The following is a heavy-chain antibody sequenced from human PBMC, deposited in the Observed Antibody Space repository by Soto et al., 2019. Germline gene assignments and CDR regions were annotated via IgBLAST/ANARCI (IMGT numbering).Heavy chain of an antibody. V-gene: IGHV3-21*01. Sequence: EVQLVESGGGLVKPGGSLRLSCAASGFTFSSYSMNWVRQAPGKGLEWVSSISSSSSYIYYADSVKCRFTISRDNAKNSLYLQMNSLRAEDTAVYYCARRIAVAGNLDYWGQGTLVTVSS. D-gene: IGHD6-19*01. CDR1: GFTFSSYS. CDR2: ISSSSSYI. CDR3: ARRIAVAGNLDY. J-gene: IGHJ4*02.